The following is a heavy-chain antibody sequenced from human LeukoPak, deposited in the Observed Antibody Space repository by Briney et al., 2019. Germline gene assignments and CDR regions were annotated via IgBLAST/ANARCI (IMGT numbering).Heavy chain of an antibody. Sequence: SETLSLTCTVSGGSIRSSSYYWGWIRQPPGKGLEWIGSIYYSGSTYYNPSLKSRVTISVDTSKNQFSLKLSSVTAADTAVYYGARDLWFGFNYMDVWGKGTTVTVSS. V-gene: IGHV4-39*07. CDR2: IYYSGST. D-gene: IGHD3-10*01. CDR1: GGSIRSSSYY. CDR3: ARDLWFGFNYMDV. J-gene: IGHJ6*03.